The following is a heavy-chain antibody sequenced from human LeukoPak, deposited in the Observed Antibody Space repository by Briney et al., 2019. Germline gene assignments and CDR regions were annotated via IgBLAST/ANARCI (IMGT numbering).Heavy chain of an antibody. Sequence: GGSLRLSCAASGFTFSSYGMHWVRQAPGKGLEWVAFIRYDGSNKYYADSVKGRLTISRDNSKNTLYLQMNSLRAEDTAVYYCAKAAGRYSSGWDFDYWGQGTLVTVSS. CDR3: AKAAGRYSSGWDFDY. J-gene: IGHJ4*02. V-gene: IGHV3-30*02. CDR1: GFTFSSYG. CDR2: IRYDGSNK. D-gene: IGHD6-19*01.